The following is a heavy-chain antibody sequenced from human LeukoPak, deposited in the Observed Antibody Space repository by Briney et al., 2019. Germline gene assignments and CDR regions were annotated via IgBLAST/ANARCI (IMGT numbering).Heavy chain of an antibody. J-gene: IGHJ4*02. CDR2: ISAYNGNT. Sequence: ASVKVSCKASGYTFTSYGISWVRQAPGQGLEWMGWISAYNGNTNYAQKLQGRVTMTTDTSTSTAYMELRSLRSDDTAVYYCARMSLLRYFDWLLSFDYWGQGTLVTVSS. CDR3: ARMSLLRYFDWLLSFDY. V-gene: IGHV1-18*01. D-gene: IGHD3-9*01. CDR1: GYTFTSYG.